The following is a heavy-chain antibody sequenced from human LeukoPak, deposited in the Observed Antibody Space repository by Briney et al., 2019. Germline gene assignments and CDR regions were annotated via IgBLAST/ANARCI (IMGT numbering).Heavy chain of an antibody. V-gene: IGHV4-59*01. CDR1: GGSISSYY. CDR2: IYYSGST. CDR3: ARFYGDPVAGVYYGMDV. J-gene: IGHJ6*02. Sequence: PSETLSLTCTVSGGSISSYYWSWIRQPPGKGLEWIGYIYYSGSTNYNPSLKSRVTMSVDTSKNQFSLKLSSVTAADTAVYYCARFYGDPVAGVYYGMDVWGQGTTVTVSS. D-gene: IGHD4-17*01.